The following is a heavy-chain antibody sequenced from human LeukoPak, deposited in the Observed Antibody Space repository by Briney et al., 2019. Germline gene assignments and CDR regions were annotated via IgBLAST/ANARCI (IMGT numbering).Heavy chain of an antibody. CDR2: TNSDGSTT. CDR3: ARVSGWYIFDY. CDR1: GFTFSNYW. Sequence: GGSLRLSCAASGFTFSNYWMHWVRQAPGQGLVWVSHTNSDGSTTNYADSVKGRFTISRDNAKNTLYLQMNGLRAEDTAVYYCARVSGWYIFDYWGQGTLVSVSS. V-gene: IGHV3-74*01. J-gene: IGHJ4*02. D-gene: IGHD6-19*01.